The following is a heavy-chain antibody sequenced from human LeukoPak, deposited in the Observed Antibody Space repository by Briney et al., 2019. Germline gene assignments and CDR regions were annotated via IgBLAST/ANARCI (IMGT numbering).Heavy chain of an antibody. Sequence: SETLSLTCTVSGGSMSPYHWGWIRQPPGKGLEWTGYIYYSGSTNYNPSLKSRVTISVDTSKNQFSLKLSSVTAADTAVYYCARNAMAVAGLFDYWGQGTLVTVSS. J-gene: IGHJ4*02. D-gene: IGHD6-19*01. CDR1: GGSMSPYH. CDR2: IYYSGST. CDR3: ARNAMAVAGLFDY. V-gene: IGHV4-59*01.